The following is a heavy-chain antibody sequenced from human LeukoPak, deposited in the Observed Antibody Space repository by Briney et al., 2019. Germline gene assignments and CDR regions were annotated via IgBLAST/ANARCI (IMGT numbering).Heavy chain of an antibody. D-gene: IGHD3-10*01. J-gene: IGHJ4*02. CDR3: ARDTSGIPGY. Sequence: GGSLRLSCAASGFTVSSNYMSWVRPAQGKGLEWVAVIYSGGTTYYADSVKGRFTISRDNPKNTLYLQMNSLRAEDTAVYYCARDTSGIPGYWGQGTLVTVSS. V-gene: IGHV3-53*01. CDR1: GFTVSSNY. CDR2: IYSGGTT.